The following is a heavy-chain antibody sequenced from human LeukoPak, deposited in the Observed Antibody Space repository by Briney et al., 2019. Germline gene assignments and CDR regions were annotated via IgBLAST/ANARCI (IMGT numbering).Heavy chain of an antibody. J-gene: IGHJ5*02. V-gene: IGHV1-69*05. CDR3: ARETGAGSSWYSRNWFDP. Sequence: ASVKVSCKASGGTFSSYAISWVRQAPGQGLEWMGRIIPIFGTANYAQKFQGRVTITTDESTSTAYMELSSLRSEDTAVYYCARETGAGSSWYSRNWFDPWGQGTLVTVSS. D-gene: IGHD6-13*01. CDR1: GGTFSSYA. CDR2: IIPIFGTA.